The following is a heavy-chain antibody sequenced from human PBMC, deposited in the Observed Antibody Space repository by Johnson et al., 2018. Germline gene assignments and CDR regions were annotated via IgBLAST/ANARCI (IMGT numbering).Heavy chain of an antibody. Sequence: VQLLETGAEVKKPGESLKISCKGSGYSFSTYWIGWVRQMPGKGLEWMGIIYPGDSDPRYSPSFQGQVTISPDKAVSTAYLQRSTLKASDTAMYYCARRKVYSSSSQWFDPWGQGTLVTVSS. V-gene: IGHV5-51*01. D-gene: IGHD6-13*01. J-gene: IGHJ5*02. CDR2: IYPGDSDP. CDR3: ARRKVYSSSSQWFDP. CDR1: GYSFSTYW.